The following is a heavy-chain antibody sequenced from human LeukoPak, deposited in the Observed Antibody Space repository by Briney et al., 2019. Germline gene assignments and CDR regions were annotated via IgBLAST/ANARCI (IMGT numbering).Heavy chain of an antibody. CDR3: ARVVSADSIFGVVITHWYFDL. Sequence: GGSLRLSCAASGFTFSSYAMSWVRQAPGKGLEWVSAISASGGSTFYADSVKGRFTISRDNAKNSLYLQMNSLRAEDTAVYYCARVVSADSIFGVVITHWYFDLWGRGTLVTVSS. CDR1: GFTFSSYA. D-gene: IGHD3-3*01. V-gene: IGHV3-23*01. J-gene: IGHJ2*01. CDR2: ISASGGST.